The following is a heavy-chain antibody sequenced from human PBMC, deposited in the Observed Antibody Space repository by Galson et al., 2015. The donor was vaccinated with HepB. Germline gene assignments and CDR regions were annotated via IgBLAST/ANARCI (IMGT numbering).Heavy chain of an antibody. V-gene: IGHV1-18*04. Sequence: SVKVSCKASGYTFTSYGISWVRQAPGQGLEWMGWISAYNGNTNYAQKLQGRVTMTTDTSTSTAYMELRSLRSDDTAVYYCAREEGTGTTWVVTDYWGQGTLVTVSS. D-gene: IGHD1-1*01. CDR1: GYTFTSYG. CDR3: AREEGTGTTWVVTDY. CDR2: ISAYNGNT. J-gene: IGHJ4*02.